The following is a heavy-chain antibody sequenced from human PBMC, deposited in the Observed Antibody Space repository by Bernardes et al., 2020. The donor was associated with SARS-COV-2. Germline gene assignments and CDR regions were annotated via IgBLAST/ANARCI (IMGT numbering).Heavy chain of an antibody. J-gene: IGHJ4*02. Sequence: SETLSLTCTVSGGSISSSSYYWGWIRQPPGKGLEWIGSIYYSGSTYYNPSLKSRVTISVDTSNQFSLKLSSVTAADTAVYYCARQITMIVVVITRTPTFFYYWGQGTLVTVSS. CDR2: IYYSGST. CDR3: ARQITMIVVVITRTPTFFYY. V-gene: IGHV4-39*01. D-gene: IGHD3-22*01. CDR1: GGSISSSSYY.